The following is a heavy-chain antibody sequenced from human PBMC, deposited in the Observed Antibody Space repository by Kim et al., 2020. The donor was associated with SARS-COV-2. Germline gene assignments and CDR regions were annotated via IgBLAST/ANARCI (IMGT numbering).Heavy chain of an antibody. D-gene: IGHD6-13*01. V-gene: IGHV3-11*05. Sequence: GGSLRLSCAASGFTFSDYYMSWIRQAPGKGLEWVSYISSSSSYTNYADSVKGRFTISRDNAKNSLYLQMNSLRAEDTAVYYCARDQRHSRGPRGWYFDLWGRGTLVTVSS. J-gene: IGHJ2*01. CDR1: GFTFSDYY. CDR2: ISSSSSYT. CDR3: ARDQRHSRGPRGWYFDL.